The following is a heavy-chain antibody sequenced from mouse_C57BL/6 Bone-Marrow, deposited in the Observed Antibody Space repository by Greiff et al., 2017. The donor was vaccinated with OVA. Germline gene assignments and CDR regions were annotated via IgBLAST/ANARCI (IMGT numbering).Heavy chain of an antibody. CDR1: GYAFSSSW. Sequence: VQLQQSGPELVKPGASVKISCKASGYAFSSSWMNWVKHRPGKGLEWIGRIYPGDGDTNYNGKFKGKATLTADKSSSTAYMQLSSLTSEDSAVYFCARGGAWFAYWGQGTLVTVSA. J-gene: IGHJ3*01. V-gene: IGHV1-82*01. CDR3: ARGGAWFAY. CDR2: IYPGDGDT.